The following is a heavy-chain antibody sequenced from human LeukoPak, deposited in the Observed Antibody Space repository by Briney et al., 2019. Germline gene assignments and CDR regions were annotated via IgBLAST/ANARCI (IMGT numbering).Heavy chain of an antibody. Sequence: SETLSLTCAVYGGSFSGYYWSWIRQPPGKGLEWIWENNHSGSTNYNPSLKSRVTISVDTSKNQFSLKLSSVTAEDTAVYYCAKRDPYSGYATTGYFDYWGQGTLVTVSS. CDR2: NNHSGST. V-gene: IGHV4-34*01. J-gene: IGHJ4*02. CDR1: GGSFSGYY. D-gene: IGHD5-12*01. CDR3: AKRDPYSGYATTGYFDY.